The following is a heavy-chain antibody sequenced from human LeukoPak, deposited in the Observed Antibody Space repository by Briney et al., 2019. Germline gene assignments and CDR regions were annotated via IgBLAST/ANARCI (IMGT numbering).Heavy chain of an antibody. J-gene: IGHJ4*02. CDR1: GFTFSDYY. CDR2: IAASGVGGATI. CDR3: ARAAKMVNRRLYFDY. D-gene: IGHD5-18*01. V-gene: IGHV3-11*01. Sequence: GGSLRLSCAASGFTFSDYYMSWIRQAPGKGLEWVSFIAASGVGGATIYYADSVKGRFTISRDNTRNSVYLQMNSLRAEGTAVYYCARAAKMVNRRLYFDYWGQGTLVTVSS.